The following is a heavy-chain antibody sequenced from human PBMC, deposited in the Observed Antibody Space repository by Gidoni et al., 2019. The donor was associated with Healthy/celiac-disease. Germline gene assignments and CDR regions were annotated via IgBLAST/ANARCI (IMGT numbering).Heavy chain of an antibody. CDR2: IYYSGST. CDR1: GGSISSSSYY. V-gene: IGHV4-39*01. J-gene: IGHJ4*02. Sequence: QLQLQESGPGLVKPSETLSLTCTVSGGSISSSSYYWGWIRQPPGKGLEWIGSIYYSGSTYYNPSLKSRVTISVDTSKNQFSLKLSSVTAADTAVYYCARQGDMVRGVMYYFDYWGQGTLVTVSS. D-gene: IGHD3-10*01. CDR3: ARQGDMVRGVMYYFDY.